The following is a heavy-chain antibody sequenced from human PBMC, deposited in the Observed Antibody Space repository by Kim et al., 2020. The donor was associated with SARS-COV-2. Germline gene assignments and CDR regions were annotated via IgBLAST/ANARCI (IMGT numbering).Heavy chain of an antibody. D-gene: IGHD2-15*01. J-gene: IGHJ6*02. V-gene: IGHV4-59*08. CDR1: GGSISSYY. Sequence: SETLSLTCTVSGGSISSYYWSWIQQPPGQGLEWIGYIYYSGSTNTNPSLKSRVTITVDTSKNQNSLTLSSVTAADTAVDYCARNRDMFVCGPGSAVSVSS. CDR3: ARNRDMFV. CDR2: IYYSGST.